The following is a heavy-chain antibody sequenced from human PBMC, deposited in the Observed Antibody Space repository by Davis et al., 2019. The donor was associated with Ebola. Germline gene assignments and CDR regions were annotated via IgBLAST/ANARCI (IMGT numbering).Heavy chain of an antibody. D-gene: IGHD3-22*01. J-gene: IGHJ6*02. Sequence: ASVQVSCKASGYTFTSYGISRVRLAPGQGLEWMGWISAYNGNTNYAPKLQGRATMTTDTSTSTAYMELSSLRSEDTAVYYCARGDGYDSSGYYHYYNCGMDVWGQGTTVTVSS. CDR2: ISAYNGNT. CDR1: GYTFTSYG. V-gene: IGHV1-18*01. CDR3: ARGDGYDSSGYYHYYNCGMDV.